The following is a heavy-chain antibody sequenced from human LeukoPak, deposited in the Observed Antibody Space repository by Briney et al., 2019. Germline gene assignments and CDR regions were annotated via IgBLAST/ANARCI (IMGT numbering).Heavy chain of an antibody. D-gene: IGHD5-18*01. CDR3: ARDPGRGHVDTAMVVLYYFDY. V-gene: IGHV3-48*04. J-gene: IGHJ4*02. Sequence: GGSLRLSCAASGFTFNSFGMGWVRQAPGKGLEWLSYISSSSRTIYYADSVRGRFTNSRDNAKNSLYLQINSLRADDTAVYYCARDPGRGHVDTAMVVLYYFDYWGQGTLVTVSS. CDR2: ISSSSRTI. CDR1: GFTFNSFG.